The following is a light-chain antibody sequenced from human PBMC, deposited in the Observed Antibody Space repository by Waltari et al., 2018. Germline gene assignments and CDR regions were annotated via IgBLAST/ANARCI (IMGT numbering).Light chain of an antibody. CDR2: GNS. CDR3: QSYDSSLSGVV. Sequence: QSVLTPPPSVSRAPAQRVTIPCTESSSNIGAGYDLHWYQQLPGTAPQLLIYGNSNRPSGVPDRFSGSKSGTSASLAITGLQAEDEADYYCQSYDSSLSGVVFGGGTKLTVL. J-gene: IGLJ2*01. CDR1: SSNIGAGYD. V-gene: IGLV1-40*01.